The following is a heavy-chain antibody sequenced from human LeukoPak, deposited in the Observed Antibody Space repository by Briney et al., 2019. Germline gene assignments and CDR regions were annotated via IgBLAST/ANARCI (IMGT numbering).Heavy chain of an antibody. CDR3: ARRIKTNGDWYFDL. CDR1: GVSISSYY. J-gene: IGHJ2*01. CDR2: IHSSGST. Sequence: SETLSLTCTVSGVSISSYYLSWIRQPAGKALEWIGRIHSSGSTNYNPSLKSRVSMSVDTSKNQFSLKLSSVTAADTAVYYCARRIKTNGDWYFDLWGRGTLVTVSS. V-gene: IGHV4-4*07. D-gene: IGHD2/OR15-2a*01.